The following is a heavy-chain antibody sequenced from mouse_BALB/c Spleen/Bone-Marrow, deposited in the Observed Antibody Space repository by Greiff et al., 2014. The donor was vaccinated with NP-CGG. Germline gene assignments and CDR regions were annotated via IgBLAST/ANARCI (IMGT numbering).Heavy chain of an antibody. CDR1: GFTFTDYY. Sequence: EVKVVESGGGLVQPGGSLRLSCATSGFTFTDYYMSWVRQPPGKALEWLGFIRNKANGYTTEYSASVKGRFTISRDNSQSILYLQMNTLRADDSATYYCARDTGNYVRFAYWGQGTLVTVSA. D-gene: IGHD2-1*01. J-gene: IGHJ3*01. CDR3: ARDTGNYVRFAY. CDR2: IRNKANGYTT. V-gene: IGHV7-3*02.